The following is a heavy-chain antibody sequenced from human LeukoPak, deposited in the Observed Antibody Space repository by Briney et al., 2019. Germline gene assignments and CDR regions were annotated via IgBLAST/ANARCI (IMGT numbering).Heavy chain of an antibody. Sequence: SVKVSCKASGYTFTSYGISWVRQAPGQGLEWMGWISAYNGNTNYAQKLQGRVTMTTDTSTSTAYMELRSLRSDDTAVYYCARGKLDSSGYYITEIFPLDYWGQGTLVTVSS. D-gene: IGHD3-22*01. V-gene: IGHV1-18*01. CDR1: GYTFTSYG. J-gene: IGHJ4*02. CDR3: ARGKLDSSGYYITEIFPLDY. CDR2: ISAYNGNT.